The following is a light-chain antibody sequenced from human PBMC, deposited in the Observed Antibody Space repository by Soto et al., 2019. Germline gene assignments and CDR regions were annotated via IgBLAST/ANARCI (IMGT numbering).Light chain of an antibody. Sequence: QSVLTQPASVSGSPGQSITISCTGTSSDIGAYNYVSWYQQHPGKAPKHLIYDVNYRPSGVSNRLSGSKSGNTASLTISGLQAEDEADYYCSSYAISSAYVFGTGTKLTVL. CDR1: SSDIGAYNY. CDR2: DVN. V-gene: IGLV2-14*01. CDR3: SSYAISSAYV. J-gene: IGLJ1*01.